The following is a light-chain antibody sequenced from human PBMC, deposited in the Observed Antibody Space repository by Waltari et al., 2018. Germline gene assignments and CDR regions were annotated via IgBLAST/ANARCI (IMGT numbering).Light chain of an antibody. J-gene: IGLJ3*02. CDR2: EVS. CDR1: SSDVGDYNY. V-gene: IGLV2-8*01. Sequence: QSALTQPPSVSGSPGPSVTISCTGTSSDVGDYNYFPWYQQHPRKAPNLMIYEVSKRPSGVPDRFSGSKSGNTASLTVSGLQAEDEADYYCSSYAGSNNLVFGGGTKLTVL. CDR3: SSYAGSNNLV.